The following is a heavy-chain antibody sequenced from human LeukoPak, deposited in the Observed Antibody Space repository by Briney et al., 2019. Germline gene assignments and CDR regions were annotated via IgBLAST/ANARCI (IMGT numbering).Heavy chain of an antibody. CDR3: ARVRITMVRGVLYYYYGMDV. D-gene: IGHD3-10*01. CDR2: INHSGST. CDR1: GGSFSGYY. Sequence: SETLSLTCAVYGGSFSGYYWSWIRQPPGKGLEWIGEINHSGSTNYNPSLKSRVTISVDTSKNQFSLKLSPVTAADTAVYYCARVRITMVRGVLYYYYGMDVWGQGTTVTVSS. J-gene: IGHJ6*02. V-gene: IGHV4-34*01.